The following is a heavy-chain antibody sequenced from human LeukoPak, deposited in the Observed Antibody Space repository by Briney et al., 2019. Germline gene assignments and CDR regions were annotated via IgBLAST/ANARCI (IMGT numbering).Heavy chain of an antibody. Sequence: SQTMSLTCAVYGGSFSGYYWGWIRQPPGRGLEWIGEINHSGSTNYNPSLKRRVTISVDTSKNQFSLKLSSVTAAGTAVYYCGRGQGPGTFDYWGQGTLVTVSS. CDR1: GGSFSGYY. CDR2: INHSGST. CDR3: GRGQGPGTFDY. J-gene: IGHJ4*02. V-gene: IGHV4-34*01. D-gene: IGHD3-10*01.